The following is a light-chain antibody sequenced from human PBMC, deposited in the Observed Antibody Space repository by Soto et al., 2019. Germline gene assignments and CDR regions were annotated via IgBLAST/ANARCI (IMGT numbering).Light chain of an antibody. V-gene: IGKV3-20*01. Sequence: EIVLTQSPGTLSLSPGERATLSCRASQSVGNNFLGWYQQKPGQPPRLLVFHASIRATGISDRFSGGGSGADFTLIISRLEPEDFAVYYCHQYALAPLTFGGGTKVEIK. CDR1: QSVGNNF. J-gene: IGKJ4*01. CDR3: HQYALAPLT. CDR2: HAS.